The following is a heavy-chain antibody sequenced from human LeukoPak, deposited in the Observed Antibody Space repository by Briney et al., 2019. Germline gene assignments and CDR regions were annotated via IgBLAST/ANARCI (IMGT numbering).Heavy chain of an antibody. Sequence: SQTLSLTCTVSGDSISSGLYYWSWIRQPAGKGLEYIGRMFASGSTNYSPSLKSRVTISADMSGNQFSLTLTSVTAADTAVYYCARASSIGRRGFYYMDVWGTGTTVTVSS. CDR2: MFASGST. CDR3: ARASSIGRRGFYYMDV. V-gene: IGHV4-61*02. J-gene: IGHJ6*03. D-gene: IGHD2-15*01. CDR1: GDSISSGLYY.